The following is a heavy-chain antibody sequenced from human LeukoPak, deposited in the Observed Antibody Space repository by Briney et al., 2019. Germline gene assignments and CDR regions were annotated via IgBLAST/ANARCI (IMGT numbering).Heavy chain of an antibody. V-gene: IGHV1-24*01. Sequence: ASVKVSCKASGYTLSELLVHWVRQAPGKGLEWMGGFDPDHGNTIYAQKFKGRVTMTEDTSTDTAYMELSSLRSEDTAVYYCATDLRWGQGTLVTVSS. J-gene: IGHJ4*02. CDR3: ATDLR. CDR2: FDPDHGNT. CDR1: GYTLSELL.